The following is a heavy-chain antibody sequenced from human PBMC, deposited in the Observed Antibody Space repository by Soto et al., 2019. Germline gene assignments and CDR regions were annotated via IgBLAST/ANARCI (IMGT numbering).Heavy chain of an antibody. D-gene: IGHD2-2*01. V-gene: IGHV1-2*02. CDR2: IFPQSGAT. Sequence: QVQLVQSGAEVKKPGASVRVSCKSSGYTFSDYNVHWVRQAPGQGLEWLGWIFPQSGATKYAQRLQGRVTMTRDTSISAVYMEVSGLRSDETAAYFCARESSTWNQSCSRTTCALDQWGQGTLVIVSS. CDR3: ARESSTWNQSCSRTTCALDQ. CDR1: GYTFSDYN. J-gene: IGHJ4*02.